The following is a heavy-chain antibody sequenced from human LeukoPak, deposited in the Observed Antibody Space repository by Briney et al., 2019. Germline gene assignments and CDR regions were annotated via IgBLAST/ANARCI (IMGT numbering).Heavy chain of an antibody. V-gene: IGHV4-31*03. CDR3: AGGSSSYGVFDS. CDR1: GGSISLGGYY. D-gene: IGHD2-15*01. CDR2: IYYSGST. J-gene: IGHJ4*02. Sequence: SETLSLTCTVSGGSISLGGYYWSWIRQHPGKGLEWIGYIYYSGSTYYNPSLKSRVTISLDTSKHQFSLKLSSVTAADTAVYFCAGGSSSYGVFDSWGQGTLVTVSS.